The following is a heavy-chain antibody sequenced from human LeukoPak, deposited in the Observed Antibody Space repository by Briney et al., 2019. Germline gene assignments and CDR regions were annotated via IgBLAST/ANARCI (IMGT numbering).Heavy chain of an antibody. CDR2: IYYSGST. CDR3: ARDRGGYSSGTKAFDI. D-gene: IGHD6-19*01. Sequence: PSETLSLTCTVSGGSISSSSYYWGWIRQPPGKGLEWIGSIYYSGSTYYNPSLKSRVTISVDTSKNQFSLKLSSVTAADTAVYYCARDRGGYSSGTKAFDIWGQGTMVTVSS. V-gene: IGHV4-39*07. J-gene: IGHJ3*02. CDR1: GGSISSSSYY.